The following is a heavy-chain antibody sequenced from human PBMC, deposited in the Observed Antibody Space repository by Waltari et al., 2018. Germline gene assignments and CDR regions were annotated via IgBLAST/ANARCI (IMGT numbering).Heavy chain of an antibody. V-gene: IGHV3-7*03. CDR3: ARGSAGYVRVWDL. CDR1: GFSLSAHW. J-gene: IGHJ5*02. Sequence: EAQLMESGGGLVQPGGSLRLSCAASGFSLSAHWMTWVRRAPGKGLEWGANIKCDGRAAYYADSLSGRFIISRDNANNSLFLQIIDPRADDTAIYYCARGSAGYVRVWDLWGQGTLVTVSS. CDR2: IKCDGRAA. D-gene: IGHD2-2*01.